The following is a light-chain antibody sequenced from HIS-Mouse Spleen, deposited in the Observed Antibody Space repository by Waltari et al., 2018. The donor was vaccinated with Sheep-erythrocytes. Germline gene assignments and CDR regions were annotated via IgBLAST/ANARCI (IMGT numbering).Light chain of an antibody. CDR2: EVS. V-gene: IGLV2-8*01. Sequence: QSALTQPPSAPGSPGQSVTISCTGTSSDVGGYNYVSWYQQHPGKAPKLMIYEVSKRPSGVPARFSGSKSGNTASLTVSGLQAEDEADYYCSSYAGSNNWVFGGGTKLTVL. J-gene: IGLJ3*02. CDR1: SSDVGGYNY. CDR3: SSYAGSNNWV.